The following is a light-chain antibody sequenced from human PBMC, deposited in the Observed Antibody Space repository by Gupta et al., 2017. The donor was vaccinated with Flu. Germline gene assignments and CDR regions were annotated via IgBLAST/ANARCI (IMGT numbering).Light chain of an antibody. CDR2: GAS. J-gene: IGKJ3*01. Sequence: GTLSLSPGERATLFCRASQSVSSNFLAWYQQKPGQAPRLLMSGASYKATGITDRFSGSGSGTDFTLTISSLEPGDFGVYFCQQFGSIPFSFGPGTRVDVK. CDR3: QQFGSIPFS. V-gene: IGKV3-20*01. CDR1: QSVSSNF.